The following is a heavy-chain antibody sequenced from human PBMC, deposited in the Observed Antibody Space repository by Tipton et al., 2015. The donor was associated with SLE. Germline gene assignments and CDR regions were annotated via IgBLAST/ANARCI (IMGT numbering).Heavy chain of an antibody. CDR1: GGSISSGSYY. CDR2: IYTSGST. Sequence: TLSLTCTVSGGSISSGSYYWSWIRQPAGKGLEWIGRIYTSGSTNYNPSLKSRVTISVDTSKNQFSLKLSSVTAADTAVYYCASNSGSHGGFDYWGQGTLVTVSS. D-gene: IGHD1-26*01. CDR3: ASNSGSHGGFDY. J-gene: IGHJ4*02. V-gene: IGHV4-61*02.